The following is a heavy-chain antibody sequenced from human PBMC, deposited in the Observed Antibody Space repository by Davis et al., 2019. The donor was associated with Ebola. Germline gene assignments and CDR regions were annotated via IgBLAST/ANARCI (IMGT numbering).Heavy chain of an antibody. Sequence: GESLKISCAASGFTFSRYGMHWVRQAPGKGLEWVAVISYDGSNKYYADSVKGRFTISRDNSKNTLYLQMNSLRAEDTAVYYCAKPEGDMGDYYGLDVWGKGTTVTVSS. CDR2: ISYDGSNK. J-gene: IGHJ6*04. CDR1: GFTFSRYG. CDR3: AKPEGDMGDYYGLDV. D-gene: IGHD2-21*01. V-gene: IGHV3-30*18.